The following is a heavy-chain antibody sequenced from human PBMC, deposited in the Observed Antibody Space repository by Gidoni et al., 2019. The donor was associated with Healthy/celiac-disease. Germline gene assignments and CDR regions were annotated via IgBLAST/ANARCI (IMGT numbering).Heavy chain of an antibody. Sequence: QVQLQQWGAGLLQPSETLSLTCAVYGGSFSGYYWSWIRQPPGKGLEGIGEINHSGSTNYNPSLKSRVTISVDTSKNQFSLKLSSVTAADTAVYYCARGGIVLMVYAIRTWTFDYWGQGTLVTVSS. J-gene: IGHJ4*02. V-gene: IGHV4-34*01. CDR1: GGSFSGYY. CDR3: ARGGIVLMVYAIRTWTFDY. CDR2: INHSGST. D-gene: IGHD2-8*01.